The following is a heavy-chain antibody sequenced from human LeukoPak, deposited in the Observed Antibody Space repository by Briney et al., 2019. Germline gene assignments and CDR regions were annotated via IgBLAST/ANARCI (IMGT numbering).Heavy chain of an antibody. Sequence: GGSLRLSCAASGFTFSSYGMSWVRQAPGKGLEWVSAISGSGGSTYYADSVKGRFTISRDNSKNTLYLQMNSLRAEDTAVYYCARLGGYSGYVTYYYYYYYMDVWGKGTTVTVSS. CDR1: GFTFSSYG. V-gene: IGHV3-23*01. CDR3: ARLGGYSGYVTYYYYYYYMDV. CDR2: ISGSGGST. J-gene: IGHJ6*03. D-gene: IGHD5-12*01.